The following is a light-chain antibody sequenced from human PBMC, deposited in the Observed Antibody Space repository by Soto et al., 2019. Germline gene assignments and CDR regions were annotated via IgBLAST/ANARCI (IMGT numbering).Light chain of an antibody. J-gene: IGLJ3*02. CDR3: SSLAGSYNLV. V-gene: IGLV2-11*01. CDR1: SSDIGAYNY. CDR2: DVF. Sequence: QSVLTQPSSVSGSPGQAVTISCTGTSSDIGAYNYVFWYQQYPGKSPKLIIYDVFKRPSGVPARFSASKSGNTASLTITGLQTEYEADYHCSSLAGSYNLVFGGGTQLTVL.